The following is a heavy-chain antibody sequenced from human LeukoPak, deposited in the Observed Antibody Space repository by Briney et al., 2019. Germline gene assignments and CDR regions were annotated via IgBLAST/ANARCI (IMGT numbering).Heavy chain of an antibody. V-gene: IGHV3-7*01. D-gene: IGHD3-3*01. CDR2: IKQDGSEK. Sequence: PGGSLRLSCAASGFTFSSYWMGWVRQAPGKGLEWVANIKQDGSEKYYVDSVKGRFTISRDNAKNSLYLQMNSLRAEDTAVYYCAREKPTYYDFWSGSPSPGWYFDLWGRGTLVTVSS. CDR3: AREKPTYYDFWSGSPSPGWYFDL. J-gene: IGHJ2*01. CDR1: GFTFSSYW.